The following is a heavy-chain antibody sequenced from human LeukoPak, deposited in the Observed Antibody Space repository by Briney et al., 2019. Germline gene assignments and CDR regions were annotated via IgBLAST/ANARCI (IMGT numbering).Heavy chain of an antibody. Sequence: GAFLRLSCAASGFTFSSYAMSWVRQAPGKGLEWVSAISGSGGSTYYADSVKGRFTISRDNSKNTLYLQMNSLRAEDTAVYYCAKSNSGWYYYYGMDVWGQGTTVTVSS. J-gene: IGHJ6*02. V-gene: IGHV3-23*01. CDR2: ISGSGGST. CDR1: GFTFSSYA. D-gene: IGHD6-19*01. CDR3: AKSNSGWYYYYGMDV.